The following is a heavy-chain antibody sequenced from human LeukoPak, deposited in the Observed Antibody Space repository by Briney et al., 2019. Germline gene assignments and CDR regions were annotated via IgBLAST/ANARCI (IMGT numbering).Heavy chain of an antibody. CDR3: AKEGRWLQLGGAFDI. Sequence: GGSLRLSCAVSGFTFSSYDMHWVRQAPGKGLEWVSVISSDENNKYYADSVKGRFTISRDNSKNTLYLQMSSLRPEDTAVYYCAKEGRWLQLGGAFDIWGQGTMVTVSS. CDR2: ISSDENNK. CDR1: GFTFSSYD. J-gene: IGHJ3*02. D-gene: IGHD5-24*01. V-gene: IGHV3-30*18.